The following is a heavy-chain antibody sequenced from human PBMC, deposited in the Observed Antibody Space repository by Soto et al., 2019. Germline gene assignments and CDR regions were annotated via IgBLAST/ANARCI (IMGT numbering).Heavy chain of an antibody. CDR2: IYYSGSN. V-gene: IGHV4-30-4*01. CDR3: ARDFLSHDYGDCGGWFDP. CDR1: GGSISSGDYY. J-gene: IGHJ5*02. D-gene: IGHD4-17*01. Sequence: QVQLQESGPGLVKPSQTLSLTCTVSGGSISSGDYYWSWIRQPPGKGLEWIGYIYYSGSNYYNPSLTGPVNRSVDTCKNQSSLKLTVVTAADTAAYYCARDFLSHDYGDCGGWFDPWGQGTLVTVAS.